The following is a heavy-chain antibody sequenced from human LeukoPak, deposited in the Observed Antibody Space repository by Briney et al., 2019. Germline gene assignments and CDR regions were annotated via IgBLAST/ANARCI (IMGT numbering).Heavy chain of an antibody. V-gene: IGHV3-74*03. CDR2: INNDSTIT. CDR3: IRCFPGRPRYWDY. CDR1: GLTLSSDW. Sequence: GGSLRLSCVASGLTLSSDWMLWVRQARGKGLVWLSHINNDSTITTYADSERRRFTIYKDNAKNSLYQQLNSLRDEDAALYYCIRCFPGRPRYWDYWGQGTLVTVSS. J-gene: IGHJ4*02. D-gene: IGHD3-16*02.